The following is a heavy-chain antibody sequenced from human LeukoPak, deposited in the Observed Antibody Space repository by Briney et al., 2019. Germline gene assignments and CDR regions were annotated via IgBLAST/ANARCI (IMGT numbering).Heavy chain of an antibody. J-gene: IGHJ3*02. CDR2: ISSSSSYI. Sequence: GGSLRLSCAPSGFTFSSYSMNWVRQAPGKGLEWVSSISSSSSYIYYADSVKGRFTISRDNAKNSLYLQMNSLRAEDTAVYYCATYATWGPFDAFNIWGQGTMVTVSS. D-gene: IGHD7-27*01. CDR3: ATYATWGPFDAFNI. V-gene: IGHV3-21*01. CDR1: GFTFSSYS.